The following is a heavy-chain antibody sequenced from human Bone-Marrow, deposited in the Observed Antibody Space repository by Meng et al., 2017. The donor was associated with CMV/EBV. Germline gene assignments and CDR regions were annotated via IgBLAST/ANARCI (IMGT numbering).Heavy chain of an antibody. CDR2: IWYDGSNR. D-gene: IGHD3-3*01. V-gene: IGHV3-33*06. J-gene: IGHJ6*02. CDR1: GFTFNNFG. Sequence: GGSLRLSCAVSGFTFNNFGFHWVRQAPGKGLEWVAIIWYDGSNRNYADSLKGRFTISRDNSKNTLYLQINSLRAEDTAVYFCAKGPYYDFWSGYPGVYNMDVWGQGPTVTVSS. CDR3: AKGPYYDFWSGYPGVYNMDV.